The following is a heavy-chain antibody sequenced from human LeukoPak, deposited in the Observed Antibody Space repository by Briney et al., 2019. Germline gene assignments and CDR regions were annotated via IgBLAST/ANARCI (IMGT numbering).Heavy chain of an antibody. CDR3: ASHSAYGGNPEESYFDY. CDR1: GFTFSSYA. CDR2: ISGSGGST. D-gene: IGHD4-23*01. V-gene: IGHV3-23*01. J-gene: IGHJ4*02. Sequence: PGGSLRLSCAASGFTFSSYAMSWVRQAPGKGLEWVSAISGSGGSTYNADSVKGRFTISRDNSKNTLYMRMNSLRAEDTAVYYCASHSAYGGNPEESYFDYWGQGSLVTVSS.